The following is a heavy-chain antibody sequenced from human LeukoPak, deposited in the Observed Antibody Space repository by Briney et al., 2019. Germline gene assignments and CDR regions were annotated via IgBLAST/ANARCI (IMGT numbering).Heavy chain of an antibody. V-gene: IGHV4-38-2*02. Sequence: SETPSLTCTVSGYSISSGYYWGWIRQPPGKGLEWIGSIYHSGSTYYNPSLKTRVTISVDTSKNQFSLKLSSVTAADTAVYYCARDRGRGNWNFDYWGQGTLVTVSS. J-gene: IGHJ4*02. D-gene: IGHD1-1*01. CDR1: GYSISSGYY. CDR2: IYHSGST. CDR3: ARDRGRGNWNFDY.